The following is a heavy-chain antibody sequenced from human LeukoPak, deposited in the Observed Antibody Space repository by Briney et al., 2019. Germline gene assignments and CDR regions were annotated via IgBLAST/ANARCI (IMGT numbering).Heavy chain of an antibody. Sequence: GGSLRLSCAASGFTFSYAWMSWVRQVPGKGLEWVGRIKSKTDGGTTNYPAPVKGRFTVSRDDSENTLYLQMNSLKDEDTAVYYCTTDDRVTYYDDYWGQGTLVTVYS. J-gene: IGHJ4*02. CDR2: IKSKTDGGTT. D-gene: IGHD3-22*01. CDR3: TTDDRVTYYDDY. V-gene: IGHV3-15*01. CDR1: GFTFSYAW.